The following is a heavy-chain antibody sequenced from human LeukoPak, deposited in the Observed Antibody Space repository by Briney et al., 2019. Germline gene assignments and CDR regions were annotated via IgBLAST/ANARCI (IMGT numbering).Heavy chain of an antibody. CDR1: GGSISSYY. CDR3: AREAQWWYTSRGMDV. V-gene: IGHV4-59*01. D-gene: IGHD2-15*01. CDR2: IYYSGST. Sequence: SETLSLTCTVSGGSISSYYWSWIRQPPGKGLEWIGYIYYSGSTNYNPSLKSRVTISVDTSKNQFSLKLSSVTAADTAVYYCAREAQWWYTSRGMDVWGQGTTVTVSS. J-gene: IGHJ6*02.